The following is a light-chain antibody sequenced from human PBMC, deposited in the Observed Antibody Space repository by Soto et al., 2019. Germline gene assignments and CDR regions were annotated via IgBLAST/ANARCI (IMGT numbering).Light chain of an antibody. CDR1: QSLLHSNGYNY. Sequence: MTQSPLSLPVTPGEPASISFRSSQSLLHSNGYNYLHWYQKKPGTAPKLLIYATSNLQSGVPSRFSGSGSGTDFTLTINSLQPEDFATYYCQQAYSTPWTFGQGTKVDI. CDR2: ATS. J-gene: IGKJ1*01. CDR3: QQAYSTPWT. V-gene: IGKV1-39*01.